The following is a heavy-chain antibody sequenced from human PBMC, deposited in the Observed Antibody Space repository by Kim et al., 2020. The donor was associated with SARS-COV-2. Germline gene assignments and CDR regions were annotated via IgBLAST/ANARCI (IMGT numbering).Heavy chain of an antibody. V-gene: IGHV1-46*01. Sequence: ASVKVSCKASGYTFTSYYMHWVRQAPGQGLEWMGIINPSGGSTSYAQKFQGRVTMTRDTSTSTVYMELSSLRSEDTAVYYCARLYTPGAAAASGVDYWGQGTLVTVSS. J-gene: IGHJ4*02. CDR1: GYTFTSYY. CDR3: ARLYTPGAAAASGVDY. CDR2: INPSGGST. D-gene: IGHD6-13*01.